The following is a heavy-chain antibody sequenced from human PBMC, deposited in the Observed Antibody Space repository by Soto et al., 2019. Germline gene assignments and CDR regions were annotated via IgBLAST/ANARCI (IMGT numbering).Heavy chain of an antibody. CDR3: ARDGCSGGSCSDYYYYGMDV. V-gene: IGHV1-46*01. J-gene: IGHJ6*02. CDR1: GYTFTSYY. CDR2: INPSGGST. Sequence: ASVKVSFKASGYTFTSYYMHWLRQAPGQGLEWMGIINPSGGSTSYAQKFQGRVTMTRDTSTSTVYMELSSLRSEDTAVYYCARDGCSGGSCSDYYYYGMDVWGQGTTVTVSS. D-gene: IGHD2-15*01.